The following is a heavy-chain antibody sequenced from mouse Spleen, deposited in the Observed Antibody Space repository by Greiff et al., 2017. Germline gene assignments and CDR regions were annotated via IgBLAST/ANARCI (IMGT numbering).Heavy chain of an antibody. J-gene: IGHJ4*01. Sequence: EVQLQQSGPELVKPGASVKISCKASGYSFTGYYMNWVKQSPEKSLEWIGEINPSTGGTTYNQKFKAKATLTVDKSSSTAYMQLKSLTSEDSAVYYCAKITTDAMDYWGQGTSVTVSS. V-gene: IGHV1-42*01. CDR3: AKITTDAMDY. CDR1: GYSFTGYY. D-gene: IGHD1-1*01. CDR2: INPSTGGT.